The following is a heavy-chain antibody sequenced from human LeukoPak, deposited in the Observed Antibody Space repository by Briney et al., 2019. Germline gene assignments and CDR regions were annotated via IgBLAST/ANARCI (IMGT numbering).Heavy chain of an antibody. J-gene: IGHJ4*02. Sequence: SETLSLTCTVSGGSISSYYWSWIRQPPGKGLEWIGYIYYSGSTNYNPSLKSRVTISVDTSKNQFSLKLSSVTAADTAVYYCAKDRGIVVVPAASPLGYWGQGTLVTVSS. CDR3: AKDRGIVVVPAASPLGY. D-gene: IGHD2-2*01. V-gene: IGHV4-59*12. CDR1: GGSISSYY. CDR2: IYYSGST.